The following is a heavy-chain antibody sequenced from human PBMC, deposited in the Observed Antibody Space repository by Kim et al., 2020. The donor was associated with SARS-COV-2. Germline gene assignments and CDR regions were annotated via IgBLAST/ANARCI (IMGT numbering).Heavy chain of an antibody. J-gene: IGHJ4*02. CDR3: ARETNSPDY. Sequence: TYAKKCQGRLTMTTDTSTNTGYMELSGLRSEDTAMYYCARETNSPDYWGQGTLVTVSS. V-gene: IGHV1-46*01. D-gene: IGHD5-18*01.